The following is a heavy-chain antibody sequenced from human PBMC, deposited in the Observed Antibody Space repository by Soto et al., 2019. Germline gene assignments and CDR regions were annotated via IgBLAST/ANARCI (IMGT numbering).Heavy chain of an antibody. V-gene: IGHV1-46*03. CDR3: VREEEGGHFDF. Sequence: QVQLVQSGAEVKSPGASVKVSCKASGYTFTRYYIHWMRQAPGQGPEWMGIIYPSAGNTNYAQRFQGRVTMTRDTSTSTVYMDLRSLTSEDTAVYYCVREEEGGHFDFWGQGTVVIVSS. CDR1: GYTFTRYY. CDR2: IYPSAGNT. J-gene: IGHJ4*02. D-gene: IGHD6-25*01.